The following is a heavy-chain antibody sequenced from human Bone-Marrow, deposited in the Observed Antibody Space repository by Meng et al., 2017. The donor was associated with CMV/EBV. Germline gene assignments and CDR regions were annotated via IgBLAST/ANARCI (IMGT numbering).Heavy chain of an antibody. CDR3: ARDGGPKEYQLLDYGMAV. D-gene: IGHD2-2*01. CDR2: ILYDGSDE. Sequence: GGSLRLSCAASGFTFSSYAMHWVRQAPGKGLEWVAVILYDGSDEYNVDSVKGRFTISRDNSKNTLYLQMNSLIPEDTAVYYCARDGGPKEYQLLDYGMAVWGQGNTVTVSS. CDR1: GFTFSSYA. V-gene: IGHV3-30-3*01. J-gene: IGHJ6*02.